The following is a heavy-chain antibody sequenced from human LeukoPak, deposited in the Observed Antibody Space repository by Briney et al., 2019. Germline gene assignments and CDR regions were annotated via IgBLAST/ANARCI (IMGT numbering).Heavy chain of an antibody. CDR1: GGSFSGYY. J-gene: IGHJ5*02. D-gene: IGHD3/OR15-3a*01. CDR3: ARASPLGLNWFDP. CDR2: INHSGST. Sequence: SETLSLTCAVYGGSFSGYYWSWIRQPPGKGLEWIGEINHSGSTNYNPSLESRVTISVDTSKNQFSLKLSSVTAADTAVYYCARASPLGLNWFDPWGQGTLVTVSS. V-gene: IGHV4-34*01.